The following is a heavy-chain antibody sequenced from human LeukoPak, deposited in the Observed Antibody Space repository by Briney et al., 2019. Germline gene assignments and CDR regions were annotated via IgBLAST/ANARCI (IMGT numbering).Heavy chain of an antibody. Sequence: ASVTVSCKVSGYTLTELSMHWVRQAPKNGLEWMGGFDPEDGETIYAQKFQGRVTMTEDTSTDTAYMELSSLRSEDTAVYYCAIGDSGSYYDYWGQGTLVTVSS. V-gene: IGHV1-24*01. D-gene: IGHD1-26*01. CDR2: FDPEDGET. CDR1: GYTLTELS. CDR3: AIGDSGSYYDY. J-gene: IGHJ4*02.